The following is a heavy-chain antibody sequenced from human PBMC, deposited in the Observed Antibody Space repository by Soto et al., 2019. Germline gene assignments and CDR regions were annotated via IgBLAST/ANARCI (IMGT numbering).Heavy chain of an antibody. CDR2: IYQSGST. J-gene: IGHJ3*01. CDR3: AKDRLWGSSDRGAPDDFEV. CDR1: GGSISSRNC. Sequence: SETLSLTCTVSGGSISSRNCWSFLRQSPTKGLEWIGEIYQSGSTNYNPSLESRVTISVDKSKNQFSLELTSLTAADTAVYYCAKDRLWGSSDRGAPDDFEVWGQGTMVTVSS. V-gene: IGHV4-4*02. D-gene: IGHD6-6*01.